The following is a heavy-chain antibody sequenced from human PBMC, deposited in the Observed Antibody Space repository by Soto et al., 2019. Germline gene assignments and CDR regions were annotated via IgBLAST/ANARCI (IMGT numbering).Heavy chain of an antibody. Sequence: LSLTCTVPGGSISRYYWSWIRQPPGKGLGWLGYIGHLETTSYNPSFKSRLSLSIDRTRNQFSLSLSSMTAADQAVDYCARGGGYDSFDFWGQGIQVTVSS. V-gene: IGHV4-59*04. D-gene: IGHD2-15*01. CDR1: GGSISRYY. CDR3: ARGGGYDSFDF. J-gene: IGHJ4*02. CDR2: IGHLETT.